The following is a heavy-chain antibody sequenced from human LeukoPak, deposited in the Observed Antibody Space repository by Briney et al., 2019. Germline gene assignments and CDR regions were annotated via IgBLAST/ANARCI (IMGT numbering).Heavy chain of an antibody. CDR3: ASDQQLGGFDY. Sequence: GASVKVSCKASGYTFTSYDISWVRQATGQGPEWMGWMNPNSGNTGYAQKFQGRVTMTKNTSISTAYMELSSLRSEDTAVYYCASDQQLGGFDYWGQGTLVTVSS. J-gene: IGHJ4*02. D-gene: IGHD6-13*01. CDR2: MNPNSGNT. V-gene: IGHV1-8*01. CDR1: GYTFTSYD.